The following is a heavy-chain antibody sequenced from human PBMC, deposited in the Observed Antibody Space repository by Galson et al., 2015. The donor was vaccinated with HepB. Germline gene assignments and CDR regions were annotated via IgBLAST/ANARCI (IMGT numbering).Heavy chain of an antibody. Sequence: SVKVSCKASGYTFTMYAMHWVRQAPGQRPEWMGWINAGNGDTKYSRKFQGRVTITRDTSANTVYVELANLKFEDTAVYYCTRSGRFGVSAADHGLFWGQGTLVTVSS. CDR2: INAGNGDT. V-gene: IGHV1-3*01. CDR1: GYTFTMYA. CDR3: TRSGRFGVSAADHGLF. D-gene: IGHD6-13*01. J-gene: IGHJ4*02.